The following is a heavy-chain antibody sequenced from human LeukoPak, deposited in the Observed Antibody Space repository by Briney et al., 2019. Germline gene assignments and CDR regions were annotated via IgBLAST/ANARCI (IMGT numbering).Heavy chain of an antibody. CDR2: ISSSGSTI. D-gene: IGHD3-10*01. J-gene: IGHJ6*04. V-gene: IGHV3-48*03. CDR3: ARDSTMVRGVIIAYYYGMDV. CDR1: GFTFSSYA. Sequence: GGSLRLSCAASGFTFSSYAMSWVRQAPGKGLEWVSYISSSGSTIYYADSVKGRFTISRDNAKNSLYLQMNSLRAEDTAVYYCARDSTMVRGVIIAYYYGMDVWGKGTTVTVSS.